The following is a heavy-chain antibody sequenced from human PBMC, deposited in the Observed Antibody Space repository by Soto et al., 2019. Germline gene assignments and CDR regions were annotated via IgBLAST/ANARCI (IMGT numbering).Heavy chain of an antibody. CDR2: IDYSLTT. J-gene: IGHJ5*02. D-gene: IGHD3-10*01. Sequence: SETLCLTCTVSGVSISTIIYYWGCIRQPPGKGLEWIGTIDYSLTTYYNPSLKSRLTISVDTSKNQFSLKLTSVTAADTAVYFCARGDFASGSPYHPIHTWLEHWGQGTLVTVSS. CDR3: ARGDFASGSPYHPIHTWLEH. CDR1: GVSISTIIYY. V-gene: IGHV4-39*01.